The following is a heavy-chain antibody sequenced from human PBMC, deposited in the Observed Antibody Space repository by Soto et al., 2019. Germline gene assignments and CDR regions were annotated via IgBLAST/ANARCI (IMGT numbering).Heavy chain of an antibody. V-gene: IGHV1-69*12. CDR2: IIPIFGTA. CDR3: ARCPYCTNGVSTPDFDY. Sequence: QVQLVQSGAEVKKPGSSVKVSCKASGGTFSSYAISWVRHAPGQGLEWMGGIIPIFGTANYAQKFQGRVTITADESTSTAYMELSSLRSEDTAVYYCARCPYCTNGVSTPDFDYWGQGTLVTVSS. D-gene: IGHD2-8*01. CDR1: GGTFSSYA. J-gene: IGHJ4*02.